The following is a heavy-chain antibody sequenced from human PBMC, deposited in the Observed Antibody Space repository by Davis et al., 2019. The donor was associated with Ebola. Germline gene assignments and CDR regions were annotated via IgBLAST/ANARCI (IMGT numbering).Heavy chain of an antibody. CDR1: GFTFSNYG. V-gene: IGHV3-21*06. CDR2: ISSSSSDI. CDR3: ASKGYNNGWEVG. Sequence: GGSLRLSCAASGFTFSNYGMNWVRQAPGKGLEWVSSISSSSSDIYYVDSVKGRFTISRDNAKNSLYLQMNSLRAEDTAVYYCASKGYNNGWEVGWGQGTLVTVSS. J-gene: IGHJ4*02. D-gene: IGHD6-19*01.